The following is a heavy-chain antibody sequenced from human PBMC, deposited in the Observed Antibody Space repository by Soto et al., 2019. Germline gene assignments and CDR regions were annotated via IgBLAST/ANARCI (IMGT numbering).Heavy chain of an antibody. CDR3: ARVRVESGYPEYFQH. J-gene: IGHJ1*01. Sequence: EVQLVESGGGLIQPGGSLRLSCAASGFTVSSNYMSWVRQAPGKGLEWVSVIYSGGSTYYADSVKGRFTISRDNSKNTLYLKMNSMRAEATEVYYCARVRVESGYPEYFQHWGQGTLVTVSS. CDR2: IYSGGST. D-gene: IGHD3-22*01. CDR1: GFTVSSNY. V-gene: IGHV3-53*01.